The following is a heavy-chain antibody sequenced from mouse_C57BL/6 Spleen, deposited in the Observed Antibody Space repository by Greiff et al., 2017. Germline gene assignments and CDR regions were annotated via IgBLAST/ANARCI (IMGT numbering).Heavy chain of an antibody. D-gene: IGHD2-13*01. J-gene: IGHJ2*01. CDR1: GYSFTGYY. V-gene: IGHV1-42*01. CDR2: INPSTGGT. CDR3: ARKDDGDTAYYFDY. Sequence: EVQLQQSGPELVKPGASVKISCKASGYSFTGYYMNWVKQSPEKSLEWIGGINPSTGGTTYNQKFKAKATLTVDKSSSTAYMQLKSLTSEDSAVYDCARKDDGDTAYYFDYWGQGTTLTVS.